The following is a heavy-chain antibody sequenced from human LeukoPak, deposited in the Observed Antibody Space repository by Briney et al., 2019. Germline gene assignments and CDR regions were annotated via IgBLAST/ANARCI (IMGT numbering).Heavy chain of an antibody. CDR2: IFHTGSS. V-gene: IGHV4-38-2*02. CDR1: DYSISSGYF. J-gene: IGHJ5*02. Sequence: PSETLSLTCTVSDYSISSGYFWTWIRQPPGKGLEWIGSIFHTGSSYYNPSLKSPVTISVDTSKNQFSLELTSVTAADTAVHYCARDLGLTISDNWFDPWGQGTLVTVSS. CDR3: ARDLGLTISDNWFDP. D-gene: IGHD3-3*01.